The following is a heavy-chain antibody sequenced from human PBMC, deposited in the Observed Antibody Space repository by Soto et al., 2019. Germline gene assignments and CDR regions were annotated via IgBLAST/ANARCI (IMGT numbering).Heavy chain of an antibody. J-gene: IGHJ4*02. CDR2: IYYSGST. CDR3: ARDGAEYMHEY. CDR1: SGSISSYY. Sequence: PSDTLSLTFTVSSGSISSYYCIWIRQPPGKGLEWIGYIYYSGSTNYNPSLKSRVTISVDTSKNQFSLKLSSVTAADTAVYYCARDGAEYMHEYWGQGTLVTVSS. D-gene: IGHD2-21*01. V-gene: IGHV4-59*01.